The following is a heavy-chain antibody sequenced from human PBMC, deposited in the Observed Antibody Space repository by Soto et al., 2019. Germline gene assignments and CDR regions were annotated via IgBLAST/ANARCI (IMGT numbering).Heavy chain of an antibody. J-gene: IGHJ4*02. CDR1: GGSMIAYY. CDR2: TYYSGST. D-gene: IGHD6-13*01. V-gene: IGHV4-59*01. CDR3: ARVRGTAGNSYFDY. Sequence: PSETLSLTCTVSGGSMIAYYWNWMRQPPGKGLQWIGYTYYSGSTTYNPSLKSRVTISVDSSKNQFSLKLDSVTPADTAVYYCARVRGTAGNSYFDYWGPRTLVTVSS.